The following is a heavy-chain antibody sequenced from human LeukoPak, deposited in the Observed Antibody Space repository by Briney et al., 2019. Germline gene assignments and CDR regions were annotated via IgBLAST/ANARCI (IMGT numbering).Heavy chain of an antibody. CDR2: IWYDGSNK. CDR1: GFTFSRYS. J-gene: IGHJ6*02. D-gene: IGHD6-6*01. V-gene: IGHV3-33*01. CDR3: ARVAARYVGMDV. Sequence: PGGSLRLSCAASGFTFSRYSMHLVRQTPGKGLEWVAVIWYDGSNKNYADSVEGRFIISRDNSKNTLYLQMNSLRAEDTAVYYCARVAARYVGMDVWGQGTTVTVSS.